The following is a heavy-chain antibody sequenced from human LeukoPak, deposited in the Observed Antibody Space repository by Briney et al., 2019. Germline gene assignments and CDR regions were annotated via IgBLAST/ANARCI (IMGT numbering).Heavy chain of an antibody. J-gene: IGHJ1*01. D-gene: IGHD3-22*01. CDR1: GYTFTSYG. V-gene: IGHV1-18*01. CDR2: ISAYNGNT. CDR3: ARAPYYYDSSGYLEGFQH. Sequence: GASVKVSCKASGYTFTSYGISWVRQAPGQGLEWMGWISAYNGNTNYAQKLQGRVTMTTDTSTSTAYMELRSLRSEDTAVYYCARAPYYYDSSGYLEGFQHWGQGTLVTVSS.